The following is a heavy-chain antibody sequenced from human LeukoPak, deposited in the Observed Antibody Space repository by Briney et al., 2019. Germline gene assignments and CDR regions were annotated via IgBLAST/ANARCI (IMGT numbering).Heavy chain of an antibody. CDR2: IYSGGST. D-gene: IGHD3-16*02. V-gene: IGHV3-53*01. CDR3: AKDSYDYVWGSYRLVPQYMDV. CDR1: GFTVSSNY. J-gene: IGHJ6*03. Sequence: PGGSLRLSCAASGFTVSSNYMSWVRQAPGKGLEWVSVIYSGGSTYYADSVKGRFTISRDNSKNTLYLQMNSLRAKDTAVYYCAKDSYDYVWGSYRLVPQYMDVWGKGTTVTISS.